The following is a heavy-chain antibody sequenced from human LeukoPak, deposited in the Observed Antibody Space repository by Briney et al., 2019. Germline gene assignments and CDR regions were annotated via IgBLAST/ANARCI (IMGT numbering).Heavy chain of an antibody. D-gene: IGHD1-26*01. Sequence: GGSLRLSCAASGFIVSNNYMNWVRQAPGEGLEWVSVIHGGGSTYYADSVKGRFTISRDNSKNTVNLQMNDLRAEDTAVYYCARSWDARLNFDYWGQGTLVTVSS. J-gene: IGHJ4*02. CDR1: GFIVSNNY. CDR3: ARSWDARLNFDY. CDR2: IHGGGST. V-gene: IGHV3-66*02.